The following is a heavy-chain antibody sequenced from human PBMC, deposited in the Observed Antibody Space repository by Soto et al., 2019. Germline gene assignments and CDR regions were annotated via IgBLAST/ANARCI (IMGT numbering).Heavy chain of an antibody. Sequence: EVQLVESGGGLVKPGGSLSLSCAASGFTFSNAWMSWVRQAPGKGLEWVGRIKSKTDGGTTDYAAPVKGRFTISRDDSKNPLYLQMNRLKAEDTAVYYCTTRLLITTVTSFDYWGQGTLVTVSS. J-gene: IGHJ4*02. CDR2: IKSKTDGGTT. CDR1: GFTFSNAW. CDR3: TTRLLITTVTSFDY. D-gene: IGHD4-17*01. V-gene: IGHV3-15*01.